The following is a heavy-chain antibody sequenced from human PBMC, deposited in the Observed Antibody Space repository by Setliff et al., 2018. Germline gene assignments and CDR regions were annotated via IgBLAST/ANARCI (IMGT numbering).Heavy chain of an antibody. CDR1: GFTFTSYY. V-gene: IGHV1-46*01. D-gene: IGHD2-21*02. Sequence: ASVKVSCKASGFTFTSYYMFWVRQAPGQGLEWMGIINPSSGSTDYALKFQGRVTMTRDTSTSTVYMELSSLRSEDTAVYYCARGGAIVVATAHFDYWGQGTLVTVS. CDR2: INPSSGST. J-gene: IGHJ4*02. CDR3: ARGGAIVVATAHFDY.